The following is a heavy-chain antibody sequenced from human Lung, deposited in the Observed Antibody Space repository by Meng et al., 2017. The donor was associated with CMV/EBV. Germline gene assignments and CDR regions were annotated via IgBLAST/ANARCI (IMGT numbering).Heavy chain of an antibody. J-gene: IGHJ5*02. CDR3: AKALTPTTSYTSTWYYGLSAFDA. Sequence: GGSLRLSCSASGFPFSVYAMTWVRQAPGEGLQWIPNIYVRDTTAYYADSVKGRFIVSRDNSRNTLYLQMNSLRAEDTAIYYCAKALTPTTSYTSTWYYGLSAFDAWGPGXMVTVSS. D-gene: IGHD3-16*01. CDR1: GFPFSVYA. CDR2: IYVRDTTA. V-gene: IGHV3-23*03.